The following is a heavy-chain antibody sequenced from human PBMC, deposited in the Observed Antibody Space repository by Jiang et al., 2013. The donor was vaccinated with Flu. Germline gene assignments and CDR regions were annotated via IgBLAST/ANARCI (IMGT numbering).Heavy chain of an antibody. Sequence: GAEVKKPGATVKISCKVSGYTFTDYYMHWVQQAPGKGLEWMGLVDPEDGETIYAEKFQGRVTITADTSTDTAYMELSSLRSEDTAVYYCATDGGTRSGGSWDDGWFDPWGQGTLVTVSS. CDR3: ATDGGTRSGGSWDDGWFDP. V-gene: IGHV1-69-2*01. D-gene: IGHD2-15*01. J-gene: IGHJ5*02. CDR2: VDPEDGET. CDR1: GYTFTDYY.